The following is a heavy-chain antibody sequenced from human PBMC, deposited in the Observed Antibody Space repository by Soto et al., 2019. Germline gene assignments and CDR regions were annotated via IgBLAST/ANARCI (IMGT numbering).Heavy chain of an antibody. D-gene: IGHD3-10*01. V-gene: IGHV4-39*01. Sequence: QLQLQESGPGLVKPSETLSLTCTVSGGSISSSSYYWGWIRQPPGKGLEWIGSIYYSGRTYYNPALKSRVTISVDTSKNQFSLRRSSVTAADTAIYYCASLPDWGAGSNWGQGTLVTVSS. J-gene: IGHJ4*02. CDR3: ASLPDWGAGSN. CDR2: IYYSGRT. CDR1: GGSISSSSYY.